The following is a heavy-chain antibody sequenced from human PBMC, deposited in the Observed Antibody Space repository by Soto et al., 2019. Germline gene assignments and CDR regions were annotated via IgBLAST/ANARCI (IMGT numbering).Heavy chain of an antibody. CDR3: ARLSGDGYFSYFDY. J-gene: IGHJ4*02. V-gene: IGHV4-4*02. D-gene: IGHD5-12*01. CDR2: IYHSGST. CDR1: GGSISSSNW. Sequence: PSETLSLTCAVSGGSISSSNWWSWVRQPPGKGLEWIGEIYHSGSTNYNPSLKSRVTISVDKSKNQFSLKLSSVTAADTAVYYCARLSGDGYFSYFDYWGQGTLVTVSS.